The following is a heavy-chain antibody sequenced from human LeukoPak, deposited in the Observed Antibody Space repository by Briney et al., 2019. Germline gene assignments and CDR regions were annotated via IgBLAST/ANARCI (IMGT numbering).Heavy chain of an antibody. CDR1: GFTVSSNY. CDR2: IYSCGST. J-gene: IGHJ3*02. CDR3: ARASIEEAFDI. D-gene: IGHD2/OR15-2a*01. Sequence: PGGSLRLSCAASGFTVSSNYMSWVRQAPGKGLEWVSVIYSCGSTYYADSVKGRFTISRDNSKNTLYLQMNSLRAEDTAVYYCARASIEEAFDIWGQGTMVTVSS. V-gene: IGHV3-66*01.